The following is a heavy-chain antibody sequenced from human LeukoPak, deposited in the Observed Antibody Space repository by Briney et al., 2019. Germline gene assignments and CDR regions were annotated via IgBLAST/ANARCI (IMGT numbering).Heavy chain of an antibody. J-gene: IGHJ4*02. V-gene: IGHV3-7*01. CDR1: GFTFSSYW. CDR3: ARGTYYDFWSGYYPFDY. CDR2: IKQDGSEK. D-gene: IGHD3-3*01. Sequence: HPGGSLRLSCAASGFTFSSYWMSWVRQAPGKGLEWVANIKQDGSEKYYVDSVKGRFTISRDNAKNSLYLQMNSLRAEDTAVYYCARGTYYDFWSGYYPFDYWGQGTLVTVSS.